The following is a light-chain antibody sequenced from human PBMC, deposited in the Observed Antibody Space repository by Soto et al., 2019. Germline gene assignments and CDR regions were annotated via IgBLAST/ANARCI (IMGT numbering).Light chain of an antibody. CDR2: WAS. Sequence: DFVMTQSPDSLAVSLGERATVNCKSSQSVLYSSNNKNYLAWYQQKPGPPPKLLISWASTRESGVPDRFSGSGSGTDFTLTISSLQAEAVAVYYCQQYYDVPYTSGQETKLEIK. CDR1: QSVLYSSNNKNY. V-gene: IGKV4-1*01. J-gene: IGKJ2*01. CDR3: QQYYDVPYT.